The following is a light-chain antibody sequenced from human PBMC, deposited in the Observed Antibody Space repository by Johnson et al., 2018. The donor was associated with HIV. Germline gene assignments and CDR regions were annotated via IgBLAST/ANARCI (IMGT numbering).Light chain of an antibody. J-gene: IGLJ1*01. V-gene: IGLV1-51*01. Sequence: QSVLTQPPSVSAAPGQKVTISCSGSSSNIGNNYVSWYQQLPRTAPKLLIYDNNKRPSGIPDRFSGSKSGTSATLGITGLQTGAEADYYCGTWDSSLSVYVVGTGTQVTVL. CDR2: DNN. CDR1: SSNIGNNY. CDR3: GTWDSSLSVYV.